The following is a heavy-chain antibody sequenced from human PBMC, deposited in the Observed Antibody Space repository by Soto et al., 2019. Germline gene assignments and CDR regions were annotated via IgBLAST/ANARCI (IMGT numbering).Heavy chain of an antibody. CDR3: ARKGYCSSTSCLDAFDI. CDR1: GFTFSSYD. Sequence: EVQLVESGGGLVQPGGSLRLSCAASGFTFSSYDMHWVRQATGKGLEWVSAIGTAGDTYYPGSVKGRFTISRENAKNSLYLQMNSLRAGDTAVYYCARKGYCSSTSCLDAFDIWGHGTMVTVSS. D-gene: IGHD2-2*01. CDR2: IGTAGDT. J-gene: IGHJ3*02. V-gene: IGHV3-13*01.